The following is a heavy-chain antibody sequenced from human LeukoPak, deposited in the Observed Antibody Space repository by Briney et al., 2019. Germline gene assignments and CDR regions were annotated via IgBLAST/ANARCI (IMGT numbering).Heavy chain of an antibody. CDR2: INHSGST. V-gene: IGHV4-34*01. CDR3: ARKNRGGIDY. CDR1: GGSFSGYY. Sequence: SETLSLTRAVYGGSFSGYYWSWIRQPPGKGLEWIGEINHSGSTNYNPSLKSRVTISVDTSKNQFSLKLSSVTAADTAVYYCARKNRGGIDYWGQGTLVTVSS. D-gene: IGHD3-16*01. J-gene: IGHJ4*02.